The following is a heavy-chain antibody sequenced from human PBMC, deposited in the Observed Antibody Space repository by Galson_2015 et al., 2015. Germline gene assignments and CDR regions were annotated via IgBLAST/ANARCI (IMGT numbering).Heavy chain of an antibody. J-gene: IGHJ4*02. V-gene: IGHV3-23*01. D-gene: IGHD6-13*01. CDR2: ISGSGVST. CDR3: ARRQQLGVVDY. CDR1: GFTFSSYA. Sequence: SLRLSCAASGFTFSSYAMSWVRQAPGKGLEWVSAISGSGVSTYYADSVKGRFTISRDNSKNTLYLQMNSLRAEDTAVYYCARRQQLGVVDYWGQGTLVTVSS.